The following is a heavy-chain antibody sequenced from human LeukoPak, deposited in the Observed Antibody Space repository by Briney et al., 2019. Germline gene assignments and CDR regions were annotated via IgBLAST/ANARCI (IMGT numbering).Heavy chain of an antibody. D-gene: IGHD4-17*01. CDR2: VSGSGGNT. J-gene: IGHJ4*02. Sequence: GGSLRLSCAASGFTFSSYAMSWVRQAPGKGLGWVSSVSGSGGNTFYADSVKGRFTISRDNSKNTLYLQMNSLRAEYTAAYHCAKGRNEDGDAALNYWGQGTLVTVSS. CDR3: AKGRNEDGDAALNY. V-gene: IGHV3-23*01. CDR1: GFTFSSYA.